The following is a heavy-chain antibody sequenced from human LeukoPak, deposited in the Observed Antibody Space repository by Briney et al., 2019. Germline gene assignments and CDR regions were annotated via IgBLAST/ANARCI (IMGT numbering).Heavy chain of an antibody. V-gene: IGHV3-7*01. Sequence: GGSLRLSCAASGFTFSAYGMSWVRQAPGKGLKWMANIKQDGGDKYYADSVKGRFTISRDNAKKSLYLHMNSLRAEYTALYFCARDLYYSSSAYFEGYFDYWGQGALVTVSS. J-gene: IGHJ4*02. D-gene: IGHD3-22*01. CDR3: ARDLYYSSSAYFEGYFDY. CDR2: IKQDGGDK. CDR1: GFTFSAYG.